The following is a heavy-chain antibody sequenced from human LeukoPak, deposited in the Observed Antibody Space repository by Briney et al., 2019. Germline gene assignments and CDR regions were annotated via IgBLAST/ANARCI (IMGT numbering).Heavy chain of an antibody. CDR2: IYPGDSDT. CDR1: GYTFASYW. CDR3: ARQFSSSFYFDY. Sequence: GESLEISCKGSGYTFASYWIGWVRQMPGKGLEWMGIIYPGDSDTRYSPSFQGQVTISADKSISTAYLQWSSLKASDTAMYYCARQFSSSFYFDYWGQGTLVTVSS. J-gene: IGHJ4*02. V-gene: IGHV5-51*01. D-gene: IGHD6-13*01.